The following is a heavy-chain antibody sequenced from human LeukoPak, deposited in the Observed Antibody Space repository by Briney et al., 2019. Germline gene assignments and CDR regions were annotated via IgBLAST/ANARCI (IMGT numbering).Heavy chain of an antibody. J-gene: IGHJ4*02. V-gene: IGHV4-34*01. Sequence: SETLSLTCSVSGETVSDYYWRWIRQPPGKGLEWIGEINHNRGTTYNPSLTSRVTILLDASKNQFSLSLSSVTAADTAVYYCAREDYYFDYWGQGTLVTVSS. CDR2: INHNRGT. D-gene: IGHD2-15*01. CDR1: GETVSDYY. CDR3: AREDYYFDY.